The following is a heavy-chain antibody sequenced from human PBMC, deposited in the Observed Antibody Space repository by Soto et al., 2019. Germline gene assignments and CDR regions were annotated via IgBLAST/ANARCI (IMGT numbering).Heavy chain of an antibody. Sequence: GASVKVSCKASGYTFTSYGISWVQQAPGQGLEWMGRISAYNGNTNYAQKLQGRVTMTTDTSTSTAYMELRSLRSDDTAVYYCARDRTRWDSSGYAYWGQGTLVTVSS. CDR3: ARDRTRWDSSGYAY. J-gene: IGHJ4*02. D-gene: IGHD3-22*01. V-gene: IGHV1-18*04. CDR2: ISAYNGNT. CDR1: GYTFTSYG.